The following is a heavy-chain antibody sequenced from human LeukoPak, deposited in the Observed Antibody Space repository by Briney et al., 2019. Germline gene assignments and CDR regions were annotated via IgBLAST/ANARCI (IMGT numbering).Heavy chain of an antibody. J-gene: IGHJ1*01. CDR3: GRAFPPLRTSSAGDL. CDR1: GFSFSDYD. CDR2: ISGRSSHV. D-gene: IGHD3-16*01. Sequence: GGSLRLSCSASGFSFSDYDMNWVRQAPGKGLEWVSAISGRSSHVYYGESVKGQFTISRDNAKNSLYLQLDSLGVEDTAVYYCGRAFPPLRTSSAGDLWGQGTLVTVSS. V-gene: IGHV3-21*01.